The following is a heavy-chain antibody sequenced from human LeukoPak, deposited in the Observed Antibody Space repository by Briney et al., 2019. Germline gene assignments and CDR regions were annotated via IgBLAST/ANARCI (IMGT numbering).Heavy chain of an antibody. CDR3: ARSVVPAEDYYYGMDV. J-gene: IGHJ6*02. CDR1: GFTFSSYG. CDR2: ISYDGSNK. Sequence: GGSLRLSCAASGFTFSSYGMHWVRQAPGKGLEWVAVISYDGSNKYYADSVKGRFTISRDNSKNTLYLQMNSLRAEDTAVYYCARSVVPAEDYYYGMDVWGQGTTVTVSS. D-gene: IGHD2-2*01. V-gene: IGHV3-30*03.